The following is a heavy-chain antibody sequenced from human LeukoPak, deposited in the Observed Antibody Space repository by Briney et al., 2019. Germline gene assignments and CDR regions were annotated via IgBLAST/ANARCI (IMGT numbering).Heavy chain of an antibody. Sequence: SETLSLTCTVSGVSISSYYWSWIRQPPGKGLEWIGYISYSGSTNYNPSLKSRVTFSVDTSKNQFSLKLSSVTAADTAVYYCARSTGTWIQLWFTWGQGTLVTVSS. CDR2: ISYSGST. D-gene: IGHD5-18*01. V-gene: IGHV4-59*01. CDR1: GVSISSYY. CDR3: ARSTGTWIQLWFT. J-gene: IGHJ5*02.